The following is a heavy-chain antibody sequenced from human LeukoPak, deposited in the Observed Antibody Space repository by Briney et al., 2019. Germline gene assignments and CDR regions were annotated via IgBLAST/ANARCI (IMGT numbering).Heavy chain of an antibody. J-gene: IGHJ4*02. V-gene: IGHV3-33*01. CDR3: ARVYYDILTGYHTGPDY. Sequence: GGSLRLSCAASGFTFSSYGMHWVRQAPGKGLEGVVVTWYDGSNKYYADYVKGRFTISRDNSKSTLYLQMSSLGAEDTAVYYCARVYYDILTGYHTGPDYWGQGTLVTVSS. CDR2: TWYDGSNK. D-gene: IGHD3-9*01. CDR1: GFTFSSYG.